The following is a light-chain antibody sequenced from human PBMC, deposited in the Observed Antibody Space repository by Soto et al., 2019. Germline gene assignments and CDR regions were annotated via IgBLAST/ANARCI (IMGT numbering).Light chain of an antibody. CDR3: QQRMES. J-gene: IGKJ5*01. V-gene: IGKV3-11*01. Sequence: EIVLTQSPANPSLSPWGRATLSCRASQSVSSYLAWYQQKPGQAPRLLIYDASSRATGIPGRFSGSGSGTDFTLTISSLEPEDFAVYYCQQRMESFGQGTRLEIK. CDR1: QSVSSY. CDR2: DAS.